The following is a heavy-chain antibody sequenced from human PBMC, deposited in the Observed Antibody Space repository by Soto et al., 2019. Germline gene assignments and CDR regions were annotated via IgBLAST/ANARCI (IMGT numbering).Heavy chain of an antibody. CDR2: IKSKTDGRTP. CDR1: GFTFSNAW. CDR3: TTHPKGNSGWYNYYYGMDV. D-gene: IGHD6-19*01. V-gene: IGHV3-15*07. Sequence: GGSLRLSCAASGFTFSNAWMNWVRQAPGKGLEWVGRIKSKTDGRTPDYAASVKGRFTISRDDSKNTLYLQMNSLKTEDTAVYYCTTHPKGNSGWYNYYYGMDVWGQGTTVTVSS. J-gene: IGHJ6*02.